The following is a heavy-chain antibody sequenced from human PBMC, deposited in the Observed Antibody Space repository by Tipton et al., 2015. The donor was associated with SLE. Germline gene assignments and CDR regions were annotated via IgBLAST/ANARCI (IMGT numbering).Heavy chain of an antibody. D-gene: IGHD3-10*01. V-gene: IGHV4-39*01. J-gene: IGHJ4*02. CDR2: IYYSGST. CDR3: ARHAPGQNFDH. CDR1: GGSISSSSYY. Sequence: GLVKPSETLSLTCTVSGGSISSSSYYWGWIRQPPGKGLEWIGSIYYSGSTHYNPSLKSRVTISGDTSKNQFSLKRSSVTAADTAVYYCARHAPGQNFDHWGQGTLVTVSS.